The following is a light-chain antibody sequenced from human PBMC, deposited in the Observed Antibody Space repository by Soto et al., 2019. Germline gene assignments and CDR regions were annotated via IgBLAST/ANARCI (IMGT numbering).Light chain of an antibody. J-gene: IGKJ5*01. Sequence: DIQMTQSPSSVSASVGDRVTITCVASQNIWRLLAWYQQKPGKAPELLIYDASSLQSGVPPRFSGSGSGTDFTLTISSLQPEDFAVYYCQQRSNWPPITFGQGTRLEIK. CDR1: QNIWRL. CDR2: DAS. CDR3: QQRSNWPPIT. V-gene: IGKV1-12*01.